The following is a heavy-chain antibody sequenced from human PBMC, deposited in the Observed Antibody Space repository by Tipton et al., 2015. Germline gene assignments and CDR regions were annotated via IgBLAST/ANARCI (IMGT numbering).Heavy chain of an antibody. J-gene: IGHJ4*02. CDR1: GGSISSSNYY. Sequence: TLSLTCAVSGGSISSSNYYWGWIRQPPGKGLEWIGIIYHSGSTYYNPSLKSRVTISVDTSKKQFSLKLSSVTAADTAVYYCARVPFDYFDYWGQGILVTVSS. CDR3: ARVPFDYFDY. V-gene: IGHV4-39*07. CDR2: IYHSGST.